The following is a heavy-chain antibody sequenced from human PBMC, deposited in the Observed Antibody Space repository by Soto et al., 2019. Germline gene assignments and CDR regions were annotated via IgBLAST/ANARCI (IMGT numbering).Heavy chain of an antibody. Sequence: PGGSLRLSCAASGFTFSCYVMHWVRQAPGKGLEWVASTSSGGNNKYYADSVKGRFTISRDNARNTLYLQMNSLRAEDTAVYYCARAQLLWFGELPHFDYWGRGTLVTVSS. D-gene: IGHD3-10*01. CDR1: GFTFSCYV. CDR3: ARAQLLWFGELPHFDY. V-gene: IGHV3-33*08. CDR2: TSSGGNNK. J-gene: IGHJ4*02.